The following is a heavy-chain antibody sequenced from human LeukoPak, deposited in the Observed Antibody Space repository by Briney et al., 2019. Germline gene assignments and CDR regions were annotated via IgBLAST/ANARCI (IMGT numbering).Heavy chain of an antibody. CDR3: ARDTPLTGTSDY. CDR1: GGSISSSRYY. Sequence: SETLSLTCTVSGGSISSSRYYWGWIRQAPGKGLEWIANIYYSGSTYYNPSLKSRVTISVDTSKNQFSLKLNSVTAADTAVYYCARDTPLTGTSDYWGQGTLVTVSS. CDR2: IYYSGST. D-gene: IGHD1-7*01. J-gene: IGHJ4*02. V-gene: IGHV4-39*07.